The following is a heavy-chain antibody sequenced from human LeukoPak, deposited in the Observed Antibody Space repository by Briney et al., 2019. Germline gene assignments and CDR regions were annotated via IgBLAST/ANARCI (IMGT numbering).Heavy chain of an antibody. D-gene: IGHD3-9*01. V-gene: IGHV3-30*03. CDR1: GFTFISYG. Sequence: GGSLRLSCAVSGFTFISYGMQWVRQAPGKGLEWMAAISNDGSNQYYADSVKGRFTLSRDNSKNTLYMQMNSLRAEDTVMYYCARDWYYDILTGYDYWGQGTLVTVSS. J-gene: IGHJ4*02. CDR3: ARDWYYDILTGYDY. CDR2: ISNDGSNQ.